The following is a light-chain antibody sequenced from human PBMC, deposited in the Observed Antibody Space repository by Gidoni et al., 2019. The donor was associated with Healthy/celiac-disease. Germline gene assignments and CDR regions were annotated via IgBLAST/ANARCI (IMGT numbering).Light chain of an antibody. CDR1: QSVSSN. J-gene: IGKJ2*01. V-gene: IGKV3-15*01. Sequence: EIVMTQSPATLSVSPGERATLSCRASQSVSSNLAWYQQKPGQAPRLLIYGASPRATGIPARFSGSGSGTEFTLTISSLQSEDFAVYYCQQYNNWTPYTFGQGTKLESK. CDR2: GAS. CDR3: QQYNNWTPYT.